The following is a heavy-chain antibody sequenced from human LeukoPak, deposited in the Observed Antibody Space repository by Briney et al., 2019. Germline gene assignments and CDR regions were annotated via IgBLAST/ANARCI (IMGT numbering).Heavy chain of an antibody. CDR1: GFTFSSYA. CDR3: AKGGYSYGYAFDY. CDR2: ISGSGGST. J-gene: IGHJ4*02. D-gene: IGHD5-18*01. Sequence: PGGSLRLSCAASGFTFSSYAMSWVRQAPGKGLEWVSAISGSGGSTNYADSVKGRFTISRDNSKNTLYLQMNSLRAEDTAVYYCAKGGYSYGYAFDYWGQGTLVTVSS. V-gene: IGHV3-23*01.